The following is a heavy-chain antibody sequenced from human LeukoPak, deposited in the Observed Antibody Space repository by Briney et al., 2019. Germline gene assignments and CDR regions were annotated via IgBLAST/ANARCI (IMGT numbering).Heavy chain of an antibody. CDR2: IIPIFDAA. J-gene: IGHJ6*03. D-gene: IGHD2-2*01. CDR1: GSTFSSYG. CDR3: ARGPLGYCSSTSCSYYMDV. Sequence: SVKVSCKASGSTFSSYGLSWVRQAPGQGLEWMGGIIPIFDAANYAQKFQGRVTITADKSTSTAYMELSSLISEDTAVYYCARGPLGYCSSTSCSYYMDVWGKGTTVIISS. V-gene: IGHV1-69*06.